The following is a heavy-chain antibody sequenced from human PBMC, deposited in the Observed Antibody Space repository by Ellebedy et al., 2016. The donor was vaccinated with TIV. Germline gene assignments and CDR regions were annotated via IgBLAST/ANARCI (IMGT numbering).Heavy chain of an antibody. V-gene: IGHV5-51*01. CDR1: GYSFTSYW. J-gene: IGHJ3*02. Sequence: GESLKISCKGSGYSFTSYWIGWVRQMPGKGLEWMGIIYPGDSDTRYSPPFQGQVTMSVDKSIRTAYLRFSSLKASDSAMYYCARHPLQWEQQAFGAFDIWGQGSMVIASS. D-gene: IGHD1-26*01. CDR3: ARHPLQWEQQAFGAFDI. CDR2: IYPGDSDT.